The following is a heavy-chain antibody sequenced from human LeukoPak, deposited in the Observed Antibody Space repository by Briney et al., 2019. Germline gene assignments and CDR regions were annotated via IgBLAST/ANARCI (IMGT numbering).Heavy chain of an antibody. CDR3: ARVVAMTIDY. V-gene: IGHV3-48*03. CDR1: GFTFSSYE. D-gene: IGHD5-12*01. CDR2: ISSSGSTI. Sequence: PGGSLRLSCAASGFTFSSYEMNWVRQAAGEGLEWVSYISSSGSTIYYADSVKGRFTISRDNAKNSLYLQMNSLRAEDTAVYYCARVVAMTIDYWGQGTLVTVSS. J-gene: IGHJ4*02.